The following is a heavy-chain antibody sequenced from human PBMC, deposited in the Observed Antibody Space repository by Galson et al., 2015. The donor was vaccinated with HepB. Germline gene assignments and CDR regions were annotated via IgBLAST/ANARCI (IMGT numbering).Heavy chain of an antibody. CDR3: ASNYYDSSGQEANDAFDI. CDR1: GFTFSSYS. Sequence: SLRLSCAASGFTFSSYSMNWVRQAPGKGLEWVSYISSSSGTIYYADSVKGRFTISRDNAKNSLYLQMNSLRAEDTAVYYCASNYYDSSGQEANDAFDIWGQGTMVTVSS. J-gene: IGHJ3*02. D-gene: IGHD3-22*01. V-gene: IGHV3-48*04. CDR2: ISSSSGTI.